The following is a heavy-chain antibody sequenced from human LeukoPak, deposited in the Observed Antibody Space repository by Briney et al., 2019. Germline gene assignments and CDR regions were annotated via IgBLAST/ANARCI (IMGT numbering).Heavy chain of an antibody. Sequence: SETLSLTCTVSGYSISSGYYWGWIRQPPGKGLEWIGSIYHSGSTYYNPTLKSRVTISVDTSKNQFSLKLSSVTAADTAVYYCARVNITYYYDCSGYYYFDYWGQGTLVTVSS. V-gene: IGHV4-38-2*02. J-gene: IGHJ4*02. CDR2: IYHSGST. D-gene: IGHD3-22*01. CDR1: GYSISSGYY. CDR3: ARVNITYYYDCSGYYYFDY.